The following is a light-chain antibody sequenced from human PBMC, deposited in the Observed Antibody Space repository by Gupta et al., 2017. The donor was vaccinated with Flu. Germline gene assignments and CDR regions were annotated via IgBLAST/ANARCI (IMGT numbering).Light chain of an antibody. CDR1: QSVLHSSNNKNY. CDR3: QQYYSITYT. CDR2: WAS. Sequence: DILMTQSPDSLAVSLGERATIKCKSSQSVLHSSNNKNYLAWYQQKPGQPPKLLIYWASTRESGVPGRFSGSGSGTDFTLTISNLQDEDVAVDYCQQYYSITYTFGQGTKLEIK. J-gene: IGKJ2*01. V-gene: IGKV4-1*01.